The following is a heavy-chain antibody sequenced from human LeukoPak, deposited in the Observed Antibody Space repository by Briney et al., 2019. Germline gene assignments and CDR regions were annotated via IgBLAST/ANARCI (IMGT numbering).Heavy chain of an antibody. CDR3: AKTSDQLLYSKFDF. CDR1: GFTFSFYG. Sequence: GESLRLSXATSGFTFSFYGMHWVRQAPGKGLEWVAFIQYDGSFKFYADSVQGRFSISRDNSKNTLFLQMNSLRADDTAVYYCAKTSDQLLYSKFDFWGQGTLVTVSS. J-gene: IGHJ4*02. D-gene: IGHD2-2*02. CDR2: IQYDGSFK. V-gene: IGHV3-30*02.